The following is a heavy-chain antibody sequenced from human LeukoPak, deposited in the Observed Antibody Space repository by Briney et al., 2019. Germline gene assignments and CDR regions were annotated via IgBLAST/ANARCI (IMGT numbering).Heavy chain of an antibody. D-gene: IGHD6-19*01. V-gene: IGHV1-69*13. Sequence: SVKVSCKAFGGTFNKYAISWVRQAPGQGLEWVGGIIPIFGTTNYAQKFQGRVTITADESTTTAYMELSSLRSKDTAVYYCARARGSSGWYADFDYWGQGTLVTVSS. J-gene: IGHJ4*02. CDR2: IIPIFGTT. CDR1: GGTFNKYA. CDR3: ARARGSSGWYADFDY.